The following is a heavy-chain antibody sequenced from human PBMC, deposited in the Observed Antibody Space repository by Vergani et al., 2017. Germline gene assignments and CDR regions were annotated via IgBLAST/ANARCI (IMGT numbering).Heavy chain of an antibody. CDR2: IYYSGST. V-gene: IGHV4-59*01. Sequence: QVQLQESGPGLVKPSETLSLTCTVSGGSISSYYWSWIRQPPGKGLEWIGYIYYSGSTNYNPSLKSRVTISVDTSKNQFSLKLSSVTAADTAVYYCARARIAAARPYYYGMDVWGQGTTVTVSS. CDR3: ARARIAAARPYYYGMDV. J-gene: IGHJ6*02. CDR1: GGSISSYY. D-gene: IGHD6-13*01.